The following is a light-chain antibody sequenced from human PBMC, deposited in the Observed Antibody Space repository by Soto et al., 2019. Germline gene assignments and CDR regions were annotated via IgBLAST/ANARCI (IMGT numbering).Light chain of an antibody. CDR3: QPYNNWPLT. Sequence: IVMPPLPEALSVSPGERAPLSCRASQSVSSNLAWYQQKPGQAPRLLIYGASTRATGVPTRFSGSRSGAEFTLTINSLQSEDFAVYYCQPYNNWPLTFGGGTKVDI. J-gene: IGKJ4*01. CDR1: QSVSSN. V-gene: IGKV3-15*01. CDR2: GAS.